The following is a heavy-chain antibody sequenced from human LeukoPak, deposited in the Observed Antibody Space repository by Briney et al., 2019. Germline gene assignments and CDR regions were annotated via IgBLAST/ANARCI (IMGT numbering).Heavy chain of an antibody. CDR2: IDRGVGST. CDR1: GFTFDDYG. Sequence: RPGGSLRLSCAASGFTFDDYGMSWVRQAPGKGLECVSAIDRGVGSTYYADSVKGRFTISRDNSKNTLYLQMNSLRAEDTAVYYCVRDDDRPDNGLDYWGQGTLVTVSS. V-gene: IGHV3-23*01. CDR3: VRDDDRPDNGLDY. D-gene: IGHD3-22*01. J-gene: IGHJ4*02.